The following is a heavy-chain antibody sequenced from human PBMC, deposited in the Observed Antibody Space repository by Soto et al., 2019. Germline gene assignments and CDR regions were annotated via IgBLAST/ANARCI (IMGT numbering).Heavy chain of an antibody. D-gene: IGHD1-26*01. Sequence: VGSLRLSCVASGFSITSFAMSWVRQAPGKGLEWASAISASGGSTYADSVKGRFTISRDNSKNTLYLQMNSLRVEDTAVYYCAKVLSSGSYSGALEYWGQGALVTVSS. CDR2: ISASGGST. CDR1: GFSITSFA. V-gene: IGHV3-23*01. J-gene: IGHJ4*02. CDR3: AKVLSSGSYSGALEY.